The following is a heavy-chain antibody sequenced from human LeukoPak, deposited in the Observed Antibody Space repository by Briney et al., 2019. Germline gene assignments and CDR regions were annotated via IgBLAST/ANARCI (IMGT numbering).Heavy chain of an antibody. Sequence: SETLSLTCSVSGASVSSGKTYWSWIRQTPGEGLEWIGYIYSGGSTDYNPSLKSRVTISLDTSKNHFSLQLTSVIAADTALYYCASSFTQTGYMEFDYWGQGTLVTVSS. CDR1: GASVSSGKTY. CDR2: IYSGGST. J-gene: IGHJ4*02. D-gene: IGHD3-9*01. V-gene: IGHV4-61*01. CDR3: ASSFTQTGYMEFDY.